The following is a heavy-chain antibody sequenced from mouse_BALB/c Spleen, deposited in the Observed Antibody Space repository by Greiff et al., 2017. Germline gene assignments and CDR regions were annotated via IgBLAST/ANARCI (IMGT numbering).Heavy chain of an antibody. D-gene: IGHD1-1*01. CDR2: IYPYNGGT. Sequence: VQLKQSGPELVKPGASVKISCKASGYTFTDYNMHWVKQSHGKSLEWIGYIYPYNGGTGYNQKFKSKATLTVDNSSSTAYMELRSLTSEDSAVYYCARPLYYGSSYEGFAYWGQGALVTVSA. V-gene: IGHV1S29*02. CDR1: GYTFTDYN. CDR3: ARPLYYGSSYEGFAY. J-gene: IGHJ3*01.